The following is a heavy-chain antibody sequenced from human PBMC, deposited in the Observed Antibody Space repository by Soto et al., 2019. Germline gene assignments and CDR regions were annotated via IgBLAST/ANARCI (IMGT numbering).Heavy chain of an antibody. CDR2: INPSGGST. CDR1: GYTFTSYY. V-gene: IGHV1-46*03. D-gene: IGHD5-12*01. J-gene: IGHJ5*02. Sequence: GASVKVSCKASGYTFTSYYMHWVRQAPGQGLEWMGIINPSGGSTSYAQKFQGRVTMTRDTSTSTVYMELSSLRSEDTAVYYCARVRSGQGRVWWLPWFDPWGQGTLVTVSS. CDR3: ARVRSGQGRVWWLPWFDP.